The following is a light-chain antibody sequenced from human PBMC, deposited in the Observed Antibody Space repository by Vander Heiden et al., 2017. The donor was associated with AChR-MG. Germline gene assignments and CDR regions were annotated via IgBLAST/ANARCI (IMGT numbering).Light chain of an antibody. Sequence: QTVVTQEPSLSVSPGGTVTLTCGLRSGSVSSRYYPSWHQQTPGQAPRTPVFSTNTRSSGVPERFSGSILGNKAARTITGAQAYDESEYYCLLYMGSGVGVFGGGTKLTVL. V-gene: IGLV8-61*01. CDR3: LLYMGSGVGV. CDR1: SGSVSSRYY. CDR2: STN. J-gene: IGLJ3*02.